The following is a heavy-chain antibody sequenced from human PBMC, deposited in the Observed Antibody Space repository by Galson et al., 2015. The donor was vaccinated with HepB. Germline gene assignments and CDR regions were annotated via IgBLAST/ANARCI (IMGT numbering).Heavy chain of an antibody. J-gene: IGHJ4*02. CDR2: INTNTGNP. V-gene: IGHV7-4-1*02. Sequence: SVKVSCKASGYTFTSYAMNWVRQAPGQGLEWMGWINTNTGNPTYAQGFTGRFVFSLDTPVGTAYLQISSLKAEDTAVYYCARGYSSGYYFDYWGQGTLVTVSS. CDR1: GYTFTSYA. D-gene: IGHD3-22*01. CDR3: ARGYSSGYYFDY.